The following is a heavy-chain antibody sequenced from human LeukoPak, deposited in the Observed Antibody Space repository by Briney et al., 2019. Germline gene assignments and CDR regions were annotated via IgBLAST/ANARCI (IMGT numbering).Heavy chain of an antibody. V-gene: IGHV4-39*01. CDR3: APITMLRGLLNWFDP. CDR2: IYYSGST. J-gene: IGHJ5*02. D-gene: IGHD3-10*01. CDR1: GGSISSSSYY. Sequence: PSETLSLTCTVSGGSISSSSYYWGWIRQPPGKGLEWIGSIYYSGSTYYNPSLKSRVSISVDRSKNQFSLKLSSVTAADTAVYYCAPITMLRGLLNWFDPWGQGTLVTVSS.